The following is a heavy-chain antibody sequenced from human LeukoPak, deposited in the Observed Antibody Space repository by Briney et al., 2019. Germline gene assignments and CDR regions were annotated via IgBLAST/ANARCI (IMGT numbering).Heavy chain of an antibody. Sequence: ASVKVSCKASGYTFTSYGISWVRQAPGQGLEWMGWISAYNGNTNYAQKLQGRVTMTTDTSTNTAYMELRSLRSDDTAVYYCARDLNSYYDSSGYYDLFDYWGQGTLVTVSS. CDR3: ARDLNSYYDSSGYYDLFDY. D-gene: IGHD3-22*01. CDR2: ISAYNGNT. V-gene: IGHV1-18*01. CDR1: GYTFTSYG. J-gene: IGHJ4*02.